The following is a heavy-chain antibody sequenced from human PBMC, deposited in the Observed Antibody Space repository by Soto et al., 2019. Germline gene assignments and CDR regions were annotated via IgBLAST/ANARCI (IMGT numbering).Heavy chain of an antibody. CDR2: IYSSGST. V-gene: IGHV4-59*08. CDR3: ARHLPYCDGDCCSLAY. J-gene: IGHJ4*02. D-gene: IGHD2-21*02. Sequence: SVPLSVACTVWNGATRTDYCSWIRQPPGKGLEWIGYIYSSGSTNYNPSLKSRVTISVDTSKNQFSLNLSSLTAADTAVYYCARHLPYCDGDCCSLAYWGQRTLVTVS. CDR1: NGATRTDY.